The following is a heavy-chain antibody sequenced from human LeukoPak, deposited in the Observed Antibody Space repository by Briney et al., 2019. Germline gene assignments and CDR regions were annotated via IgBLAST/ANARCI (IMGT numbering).Heavy chain of an antibody. V-gene: IGHV3-21*01. CDR1: GFSFSSYG. CDR3: ATESIGRHYDY. CDR2: IGPTGTDT. J-gene: IGHJ4*02. D-gene: IGHD3-3*02. Sequence: GGSLRLSCAASGFSFSSYGFNWVRQAPGNGLEWVSSIGPTGTDTYHADSVKGRFTISRDNAKNSLYLQMDSLRAEDTSVYYCATESIGRHYDYWGQGTLLTVSS.